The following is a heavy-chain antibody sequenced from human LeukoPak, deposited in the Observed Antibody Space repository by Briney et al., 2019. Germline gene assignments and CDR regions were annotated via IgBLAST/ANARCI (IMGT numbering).Heavy chain of an antibody. CDR3: ARHRVDGDYPFDY. J-gene: IGHJ4*02. D-gene: IGHD4-17*01. Sequence: GGSLRLSCATSGFSFTDYPMNWVRQAPGKGLEWISNIRTTAEGAKYAYYADSVKGRVTISRDDGKNTLYLHMNSLRDDDTAVYYCARHRVDGDYPFDYWGQGTLVTVSS. CDR1: GFSFTDYP. CDR2: IRTTAEGAKYA. V-gene: IGHV3-48*02.